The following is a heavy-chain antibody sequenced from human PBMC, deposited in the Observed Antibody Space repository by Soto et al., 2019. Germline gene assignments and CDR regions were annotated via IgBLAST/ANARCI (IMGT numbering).Heavy chain of an antibody. CDR3: ARAPMVLSRSYFDS. CDR1: GGSISNFY. J-gene: IGHJ4*02. D-gene: IGHD2-8*01. CDR2: ISYSGNT. V-gene: IGHV4-59*07. Sequence: SDTLSLTCTVSGGSISNFYWSWIRQPPGKGLEWIGYISYSGNTNYNPSLKSRVSISVDTSKNQLSLNLTSVTAADTAVYYCARAPMVLSRSYFDSWGQGTPVTVSS.